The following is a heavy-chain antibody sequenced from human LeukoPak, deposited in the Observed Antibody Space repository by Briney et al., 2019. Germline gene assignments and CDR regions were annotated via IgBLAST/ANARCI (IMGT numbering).Heavy chain of an antibody. Sequence: PGGTLRLSCATSGLTFSNSGMSWVRQAPGKGLEWVSSIGGSNTNTYYADSVKGRFTISRDNSKNTLYLQMNSLRAEDTAVYYCASVDTAMVSKGVFDYWGQGTLVTVSS. V-gene: IGHV3-23*01. CDR3: ASVDTAMVSKGVFDY. CDR1: GLTFSNSG. J-gene: IGHJ4*02. CDR2: IGGSNTNT. D-gene: IGHD5-18*01.